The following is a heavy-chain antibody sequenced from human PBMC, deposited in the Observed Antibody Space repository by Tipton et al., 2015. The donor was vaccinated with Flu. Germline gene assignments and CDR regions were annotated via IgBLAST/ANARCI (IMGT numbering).Heavy chain of an antibody. CDR3: ARSGDFYLNWFGP. Sequence: TLSLTCTVSGASINNYYWSWIRQPPGKRLEWMGHIHDSGSANYSPSLKSRVTMSVDSPKNQFSLRLTSVTAADTAVYYCARSGDFYLNWFGPWGQGTLVTVSS. V-gene: IGHV4-59*01. CDR1: GASINNYY. CDR2: IHDSGSA. J-gene: IGHJ5*02. D-gene: IGHD2/OR15-2a*01.